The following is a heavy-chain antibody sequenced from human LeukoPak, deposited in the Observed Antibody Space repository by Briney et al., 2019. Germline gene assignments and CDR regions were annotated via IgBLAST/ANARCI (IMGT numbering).Heavy chain of an antibody. V-gene: IGHV3-23*01. J-gene: IGHJ6*03. CDR1: GFTFSSYA. CDR2: ISGSGGST. CDR3: ARVHTPLAAAGKQSLYMDV. D-gene: IGHD6-13*01. Sequence: GGSLRLSCAASGFTFSSYAMSWVRQAPGKGLEWVSGISGSGGSTYYADSVKGRFTISRDNSKNTLYLQMNSLRAEDTAVYYCARVHTPLAAAGKQSLYMDVWGKGTTVTVSS.